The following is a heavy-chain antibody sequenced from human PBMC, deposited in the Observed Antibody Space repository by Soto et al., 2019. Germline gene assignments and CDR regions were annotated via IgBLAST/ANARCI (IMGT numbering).Heavy chain of an antibody. CDR3: AKDIHGIVGAEWGAFDI. J-gene: IGHJ3*02. CDR1: GFTFDDYA. Sequence: GGSLRLSCAASGFTFDDYAMHWVRQAPGKGLEWVSGISWNSGSIGYADSVKGRFTISRDNAKNSLYLQMNSLRAEDAALYYCAKDIHGIVGAEWGAFDIWGQGTMVTVSS. CDR2: ISWNSGSI. V-gene: IGHV3-9*01. D-gene: IGHD1-26*01.